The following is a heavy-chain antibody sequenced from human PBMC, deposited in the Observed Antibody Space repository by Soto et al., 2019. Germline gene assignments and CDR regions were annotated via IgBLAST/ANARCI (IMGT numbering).Heavy chain of an antibody. CDR3: ARDRPLLRRYGMDV. Sequence: GGSLRLSCVASENSISDYYMSWIRQAPGKGLESVSYISRNSFTNYADSVKGRFTISRDNAKNSLYLQMNSLRAEDTAVYYCARDRPLLRRYGMDVWGQGTTVTVSS. V-gene: IGHV3-11*06. CDR1: ENSISDYY. J-gene: IGHJ6*02. CDR2: ISRNSFT. D-gene: IGHD3-3*01.